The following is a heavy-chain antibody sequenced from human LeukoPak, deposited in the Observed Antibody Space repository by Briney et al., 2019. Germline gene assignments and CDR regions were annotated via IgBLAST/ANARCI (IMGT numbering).Heavy chain of an antibody. Sequence: PSETLSLTCTVSGGSIMSYYWSWIRQPPGKGLEWIGYVYRSGSTNYNPSLQSRVTISVGTSKNQVSLKLNSVTAADTAVYYCARAYYDSSGYRVGNDAFDIWGQGTMVTVSS. J-gene: IGHJ3*02. V-gene: IGHV4-59*01. CDR3: ARAYYDSSGYRVGNDAFDI. CDR2: VYRSGST. CDR1: GGSIMSYY. D-gene: IGHD3-22*01.